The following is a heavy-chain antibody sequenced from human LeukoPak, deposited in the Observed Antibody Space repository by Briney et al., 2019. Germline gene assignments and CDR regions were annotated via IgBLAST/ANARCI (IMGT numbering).Heavy chain of an antibody. D-gene: IGHD5-12*01. CDR3: AREVVDIVATIDY. V-gene: IGHV4-61*01. J-gene: IGHJ4*02. CDR1: GGSVSSGSYY. CDR2: IYYSGST. Sequence: SETLSLTCTVSGGSVSSGSYYWSWIRQPLGKGLEWIGYIYYSGSTNYNPSLKSRVTISVDTSKNQFSLKLSSVTAADTAVYYCAREVVDIVATIDYWGQGTLVTVSS.